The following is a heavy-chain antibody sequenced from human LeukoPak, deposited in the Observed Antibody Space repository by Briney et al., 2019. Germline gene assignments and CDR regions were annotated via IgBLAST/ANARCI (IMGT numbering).Heavy chain of an antibody. J-gene: IGHJ4*02. CDR1: GGTFSSYA. Sequence: ASVKVSCKASGGTFSSYAISWVRQAPGQGLEWMGWSSGYNGNTNYAQKFQGRVTMTTDTSTTTAYMELRSLRSDDTAVYYCARDRFLEWLFDYWGQGTLVTVSS. V-gene: IGHV1-18*01. CDR2: SSGYNGNT. D-gene: IGHD3-3*01. CDR3: ARDRFLEWLFDY.